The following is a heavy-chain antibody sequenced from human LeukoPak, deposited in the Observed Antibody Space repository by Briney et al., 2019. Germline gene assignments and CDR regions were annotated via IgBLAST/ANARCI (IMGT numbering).Heavy chain of an antibody. CDR1: GGSINSDDW. D-gene: IGHD1-1*01. J-gene: IGHJ5*02. V-gene: IGHV4-4*02. Sequence: PSETLSLTCAVSGGSINSDDWWSWVRQSPGKGLEWIGAIYHRSGTPTYNPSLKSRVTISVDKSKNQFSLNLSSVTAADTAVYFCAGGGNWRLDPWGQGTLVTVFS. CDR3: AGGGNWRLDP. CDR2: IYHRSGTP.